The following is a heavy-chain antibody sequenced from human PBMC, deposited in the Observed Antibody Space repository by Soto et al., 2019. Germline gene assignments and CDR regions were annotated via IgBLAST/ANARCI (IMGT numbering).Heavy chain of an antibody. D-gene: IGHD1-7*01. J-gene: IGHJ5*02. CDR2: INPNSGGT. Sequence: QVQLVQSGAEVKKPGASVKVSCKASGYTFTGYYMHWVRQAPGQGLEWMGWINPNSGGTNYAQKFQGWVTMTRDTSISTAYMELSRLRSDDTAVYYCARGCHYMAGTEVGWFDPWGQGTLVTVSS. CDR3: ARGCHYMAGTEVGWFDP. CDR1: GYTFTGYY. V-gene: IGHV1-2*04.